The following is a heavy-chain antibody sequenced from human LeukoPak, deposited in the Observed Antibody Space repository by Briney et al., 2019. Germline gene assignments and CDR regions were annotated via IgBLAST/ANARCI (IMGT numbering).Heavy chain of an antibody. V-gene: IGHV3-30*02. Sequence: PGGSLRLSCAASGFTFSSYGMHWVRQAPGKGLEWVAFIRYDGSNKYYADSVKGRFTISRDNSKNTLYLQMNSLRAEDTAVYYCAKEGSWAARPEDFDYWGQGTLVTVSS. CDR3: AKEGSWAARPEDFDY. CDR1: GFTFSSYG. J-gene: IGHJ4*02. D-gene: IGHD6-6*01. CDR2: IRYDGSNK.